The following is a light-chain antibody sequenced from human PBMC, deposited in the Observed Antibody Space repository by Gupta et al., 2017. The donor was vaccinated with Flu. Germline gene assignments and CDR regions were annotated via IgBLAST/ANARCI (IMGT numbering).Light chain of an antibody. Sequence: QSALTQPASVSGSPGQSITISCTGTSRDVGGYNYVSWYQQHPGKAHKLIIYDVSKRPAGVANRFSGSKSGSTASLTISGRQEEDEADYYCLSDTSSTIYVFGSGTKVTVL. CDR2: DVS. V-gene: IGLV2-14*03. CDR3: LSDTSSTIYV. CDR1: SRDVGGYNY. J-gene: IGLJ1*01.